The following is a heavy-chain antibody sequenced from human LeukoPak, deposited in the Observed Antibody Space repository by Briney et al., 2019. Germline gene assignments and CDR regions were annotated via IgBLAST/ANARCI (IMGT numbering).Heavy chain of an antibody. J-gene: IGHJ4*02. V-gene: IGHV1-2*02. Sequence: ASVKVSCKASGYTFTGYYMHWVRQAPGQGLEWMGWINPNSGGTNYAQKFQGRVTMTRDTSISTAYMELSRLRSDDTAVYYCAREKYGDYYFDYWGQGTLVTVSS. D-gene: IGHD4-17*01. CDR1: GYTFTGYY. CDR2: INPNSGGT. CDR3: AREKYGDYYFDY.